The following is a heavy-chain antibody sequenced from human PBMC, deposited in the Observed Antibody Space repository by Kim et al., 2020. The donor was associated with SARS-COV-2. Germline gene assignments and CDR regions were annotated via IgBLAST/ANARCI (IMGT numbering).Heavy chain of an antibody. J-gene: IGHJ4*02. Sequence: ANYAQKYQCRVTITADESTSTAYMELSSLRSEDTAVYYCVMVRGVINFDYWGQGTLVTVSS. D-gene: IGHD3-10*01. CDR2: A. CDR3: VMVRGVINFDY. V-gene: IGHV1-69*01.